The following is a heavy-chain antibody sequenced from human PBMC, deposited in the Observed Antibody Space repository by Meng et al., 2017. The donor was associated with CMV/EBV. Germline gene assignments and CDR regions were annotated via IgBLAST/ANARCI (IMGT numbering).Heavy chain of an antibody. CDR2: INSDGSST. V-gene: IGHV3-74*01. D-gene: IGHD3-3*01. CDR1: GFTFSSYW. J-gene: IGHJ6*02. CDR3: ARPLWSGYYYGMDV. Sequence: GESLKISCAASGFTFSSYWMHWVRQAPGKGLVWVSRINSDGSSTSYADSVKGRFTISRDNAKNTLYLQMNSPRAEDTAVYYCARPLWSGYYYGMDVWGQGTTVTVSS.